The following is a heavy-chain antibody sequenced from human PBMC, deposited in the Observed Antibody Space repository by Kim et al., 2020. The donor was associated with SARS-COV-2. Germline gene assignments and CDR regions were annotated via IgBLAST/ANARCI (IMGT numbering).Heavy chain of an antibody. CDR3: ARPVGATPNDAIDI. D-gene: IGHD1-26*01. J-gene: IGHJ3*02. V-gene: IGHV4-39*01. Sequence: TPALNSPVTISVDTSKNQVSMKLSSVTAAETAVYYCARPVGATPNDAIDIWGQGTMVTVSS.